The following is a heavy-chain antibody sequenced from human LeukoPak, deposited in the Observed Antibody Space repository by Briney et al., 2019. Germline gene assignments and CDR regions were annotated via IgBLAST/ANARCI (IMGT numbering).Heavy chain of an antibody. Sequence: ASVKVSCKASGYTFTSYDINWVRQATGQGLEWMGWMNPNSDNTGYAQKFQGRVTITRNTSISTAYMELSSLRSEDTAVYYCARGPPYYDFWSGYGYYYYYMDVWGKGTTVTVSS. CDR3: ARGPPYYDFWSGYGYYYYYMDV. D-gene: IGHD3-3*01. J-gene: IGHJ6*03. CDR2: MNPNSDNT. CDR1: GYTFTSYD. V-gene: IGHV1-8*03.